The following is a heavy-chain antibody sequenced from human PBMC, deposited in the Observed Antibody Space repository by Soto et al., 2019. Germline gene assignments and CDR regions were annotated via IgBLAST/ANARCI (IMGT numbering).Heavy chain of an antibody. V-gene: IGHV4-59*02. CDR1: GDSVTNYF. Sequence: QVHLRESGPGLVKSSETLSLTCTVSGDSVTNYFWSWMRQPPGKGLEWIGPMYHGGRTNYRPSLKSRVTSSLDSSRNQCSLNLSYVTAADTAVYFCARDPGYCTSGVCPVFAFWGQGLLVAVPS. J-gene: IGHJ4*02. CDR3: ARDPGYCTSGVCPVFAF. D-gene: IGHD2-8*01. CDR2: MYHGGRT.